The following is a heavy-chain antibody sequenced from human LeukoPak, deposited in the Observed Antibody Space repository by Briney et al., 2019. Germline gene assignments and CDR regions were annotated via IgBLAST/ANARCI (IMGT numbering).Heavy chain of an antibody. Sequence: GGSLRLSCEASGVTFSSYVMSWVRQAPGKGPEWVSGISGSGGGTYYADFVKGRFAISRDNSKNTLYLRMNSLRAEDSALYYCVQEGPRGLAFDVWGQGTRVTVSS. CDR3: VQEGPRGLAFDV. V-gene: IGHV3-23*01. CDR2: ISGSGGGT. J-gene: IGHJ3*01. CDR1: GVTFSSYV.